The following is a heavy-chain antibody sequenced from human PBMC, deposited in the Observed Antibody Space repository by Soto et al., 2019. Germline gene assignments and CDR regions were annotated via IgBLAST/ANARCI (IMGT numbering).Heavy chain of an antibody. V-gene: IGHV4-30-4*01. J-gene: IGHJ5*02. D-gene: IGHD3-22*01. CDR1: GGSISSGDYY. CDR3: ARDQGVARYYDSSGYYYLRWFDP. Sequence: SETLSLTCTVSGGSISSGDYYWSWIRQPPGKGLEWIGYIYYSGSTYYNPSLKSRVTISVDTSKNQFSLKLSSVTAADTAVYYCARDQGVARYYDSSGYYYLRWFDPWGQGTLVTVSS. CDR2: IYYSGST.